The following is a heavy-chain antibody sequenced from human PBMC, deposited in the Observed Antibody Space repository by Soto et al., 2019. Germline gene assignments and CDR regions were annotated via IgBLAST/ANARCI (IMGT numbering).Heavy chain of an antibody. CDR1: GFTFSDYY. Sequence: QVQLVESGGGLVKHGGSLRLSCAASGFTFSDYYMSWIRQAPGKGLEWVSYISSSSSYTNYADSVKGRFTISRDNAKNSLYLQMNSLGAEDTAVYYCARYGILQQQAHDYYYYGMDVWGQGTTVTVCS. J-gene: IGHJ6*02. CDR3: ARYGILQQQAHDYYYYGMDV. CDR2: ISSSSSYT. D-gene: IGHD6-13*01. V-gene: IGHV3-11*06.